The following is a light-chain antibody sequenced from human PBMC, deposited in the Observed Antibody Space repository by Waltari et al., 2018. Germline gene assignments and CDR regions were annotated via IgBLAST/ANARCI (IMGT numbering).Light chain of an antibody. CDR3: QQYNRWPPIT. J-gene: IGKJ5*01. CDR2: DAP. Sequence: VVLTQSPATLSVSPGENAIISCRASQSVSSNLAWYQQKPGQAPRRLIYDAPTRTSSIPARFRGSGSGTEFTRTINSLQSEDSATYDCQQYNRWPPITFGQATRLDIK. CDR1: QSVSSN. V-gene: IGKV3-15*01.